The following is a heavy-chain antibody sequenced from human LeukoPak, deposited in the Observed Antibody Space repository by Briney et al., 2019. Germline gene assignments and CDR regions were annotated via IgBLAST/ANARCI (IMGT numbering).Heavy chain of an antibody. CDR3: VREGVAGSDAFDF. J-gene: IGHJ3*01. Sequence: ASVKVSCKASGYTFTGYYIHWVRQAPGQGLEWMGWVNPNSGGTNYPRKFEGRVTMTSDTSITTAYMELSSLRSDDTAVYYCVREGVAGSDAFDFWGQGTMVTVSS. V-gene: IGHV1-2*02. CDR1: GYTFTGYY. CDR2: VNPNSGGT. D-gene: IGHD6-19*01.